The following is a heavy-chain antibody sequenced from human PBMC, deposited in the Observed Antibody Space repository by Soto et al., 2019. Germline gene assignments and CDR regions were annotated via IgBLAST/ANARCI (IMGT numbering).Heavy chain of an antibody. J-gene: IGHJ6*02. CDR2: ISYDGSNK. Sequence: LRLSCAASGFTFSSYAMHWVRQAPGKGLEWVAVISYDGSNKYYADSVKGRFTISRDNSKNTLYLQMNSLRAEDTAVYYCARDWYYDSSGYYFHPYYYYYYGMDVWGQGTTVTVSS. D-gene: IGHD3-22*01. CDR1: GFTFSSYA. CDR3: ARDWYYDSSGYYFHPYYYYYYGMDV. V-gene: IGHV3-30-3*01.